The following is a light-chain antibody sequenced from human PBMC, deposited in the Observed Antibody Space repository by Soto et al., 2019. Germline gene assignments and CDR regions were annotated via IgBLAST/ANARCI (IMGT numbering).Light chain of an antibody. CDR2: DAS. J-gene: IGKJ4*01. V-gene: IGKV1-5*01. CDR1: QSISSW. CDR3: QQYNSYP. Sequence: DIQTTQSPSTLSASGGDRVTVTCRASQSISSWLAWYQQKPGKAPKLLIYDASSLESGVPSRFSGSGSGTEFTLTISSLQPDDFATYYCQQYNSYPFGGGTKVDIK.